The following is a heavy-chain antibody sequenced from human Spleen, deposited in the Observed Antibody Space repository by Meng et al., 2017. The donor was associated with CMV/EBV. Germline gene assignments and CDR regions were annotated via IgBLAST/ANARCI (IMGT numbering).Heavy chain of an antibody. CDR2: INSRGGTT. Sequence: ASVKVSCKASGYTFTKYYMHWVRQAPGQGLEWMGIINSRGGTTTYAQKFQGRVTMTRDTSTSTVHMELSSLRSDDTAVYYCARDLSQLLPIYYYYGMDVWGQGTTVTVSS. CDR3: ARDLSQLLPIYYYYGMDV. CDR1: GYTFTKYY. J-gene: IGHJ6*02. V-gene: IGHV1-46*01. D-gene: IGHD2-2*01.